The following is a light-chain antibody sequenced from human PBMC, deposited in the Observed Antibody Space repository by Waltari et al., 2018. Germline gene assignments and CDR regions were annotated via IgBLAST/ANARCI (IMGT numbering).Light chain of an antibody. Sequence: EIVMTQSPATPSVSPGERATPSCRASQSVSSNLAWYQQKPGQAPRLLIYGASTRATGIPARFSGSGSGTEFTLTISSLQSEDFAVYYCQQYNNWPPPLTFGGGTKVEIK. J-gene: IGKJ4*01. CDR3: QQYNNWPPPLT. CDR2: GAS. CDR1: QSVSSN. V-gene: IGKV3-15*01.